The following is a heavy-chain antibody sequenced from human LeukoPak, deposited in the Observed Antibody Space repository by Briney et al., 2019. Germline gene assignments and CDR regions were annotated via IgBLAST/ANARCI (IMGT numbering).Heavy chain of an antibody. J-gene: IGHJ2*01. V-gene: IGHV4-34*01. Sequence: SETLSLTCAVYGGSFSGYYWSWIRQPPGKGLEWIGEINHSGSTNYNPSLKSRVTISVDTSKNQFSLKLSSVTAADTAVYYCARADTDYPVWYFDLWGRGTLVTVSS. CDR1: GGSFSGYY. D-gene: IGHD4-11*01. CDR2: INHSGST. CDR3: ARADTDYPVWYFDL.